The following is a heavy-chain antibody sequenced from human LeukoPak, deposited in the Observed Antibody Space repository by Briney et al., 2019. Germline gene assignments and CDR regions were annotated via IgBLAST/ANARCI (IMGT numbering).Heavy chain of an antibody. CDR1: GFTFDDYG. CDR2: INWNGGST. V-gene: IGHV3-20*04. CDR3: ARAAHYGDYALVKYYFDY. Sequence: GGSLRLXCAASGFTFDDYGMSWVRQAPGKGLEWVSGINWNGGSTGYADSVKGRFTISRDNAKNSLYLQMNSLRAEDTALYYCARAAHYGDYALVKYYFDYWGQGTLVTVSS. D-gene: IGHD4-17*01. J-gene: IGHJ4*02.